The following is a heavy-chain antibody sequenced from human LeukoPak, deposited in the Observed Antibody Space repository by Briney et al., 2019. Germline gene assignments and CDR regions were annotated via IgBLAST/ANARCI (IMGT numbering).Heavy chain of an antibody. V-gene: IGHV3-33*01. Sequence: GRSLRLSCAASGFTFSNHGMHWVRQATGKGPEWVALIWYDGSNKYYGDSVKGRFTVSRDNSKNRVYLQMNTLRAEDTGVYYCARDKTYGSGSYYKREGYYFDYWGQGTLVTVSS. J-gene: IGHJ4*02. CDR2: IWYDGSNK. CDR3: ARDKTYGSGSYYKREGYYFDY. CDR1: GFTFSNHG. D-gene: IGHD3-10*01.